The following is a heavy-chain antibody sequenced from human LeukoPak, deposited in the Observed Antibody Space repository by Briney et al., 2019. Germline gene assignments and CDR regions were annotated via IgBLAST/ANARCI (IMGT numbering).Heavy chain of an antibody. V-gene: IGHV4-39*02. CDR2: IYYSGST. CDR1: GGSISSSSYY. CDR3: ARDPDGTPAMVRSYKGIVDY. J-gene: IGHJ4*02. D-gene: IGHD1-26*01. Sequence: PSETLSLTCTVSGGSISSSSYYWGWIRQPPGKGLEWIGSIYYSGSTYYNPSLKSRVTISVDTSKNQFSLKLSSVTAADTAVYYCARDPDGTPAMVRSYKGIVDYWGQGTLVTVSS.